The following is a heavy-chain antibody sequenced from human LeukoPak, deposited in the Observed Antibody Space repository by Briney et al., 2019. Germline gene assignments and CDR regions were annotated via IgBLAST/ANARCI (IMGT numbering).Heavy chain of an antibody. Sequence: GESLTLSCAVSGFTFSSYSMNWFRQAPGKGLEWVSSISSSSSYIYYAASVKGRFTISRDNAKNSLYLQMNSLRAEDTAVYYCAREVGYGGTFDYWGQGTLVTVSS. CDR3: AREVGYGGTFDY. J-gene: IGHJ4*02. CDR2: ISSSSSYI. V-gene: IGHV3-21*01. CDR1: GFTFSSYS. D-gene: IGHD4-23*01.